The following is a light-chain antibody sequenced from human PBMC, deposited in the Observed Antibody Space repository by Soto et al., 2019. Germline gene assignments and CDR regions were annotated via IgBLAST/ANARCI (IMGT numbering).Light chain of an antibody. V-gene: IGLV1-51*01. CDR1: SSNIGNNF. CDR2: DNN. CDR3: GTWDSSLSAVV. Sequence: QSVLTQPPSVSAAPGQKVTISCSGSSSNIGNNFVSWYQQLPGTAPKLLISDNNNRPSGIPDRFSGSKSGTSATLGITGLQTGDEADYHCGTWDSSLSAVVFGGGTKLTVL. J-gene: IGLJ2*01.